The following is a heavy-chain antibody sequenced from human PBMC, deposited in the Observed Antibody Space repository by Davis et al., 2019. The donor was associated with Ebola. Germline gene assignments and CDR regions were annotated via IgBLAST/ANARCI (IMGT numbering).Heavy chain of an antibody. CDR1: GGSISSYY. CDR3: ARRSYGGVDY. D-gene: IGHD4/OR15-4a*01. CDR2: IYYSGST. V-gene: IGHV4-59*08. Sequence: GSLRLSCTVPGGSISSYYWSWIPQPPGKGLEWIGYIYYSGSTNYNPSLKSRVTISVDTSKNQFSLKLSSVTAADTAVYYCARRSYGGVDYWGQGTLVTVSS. J-gene: IGHJ4*02.